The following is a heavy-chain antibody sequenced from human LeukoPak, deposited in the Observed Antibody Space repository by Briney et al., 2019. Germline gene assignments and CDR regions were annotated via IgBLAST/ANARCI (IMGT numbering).Heavy chain of an antibody. V-gene: IGHV4-39*07. CDR1: GGSISSFNYY. CDR3: ARGATYYGSGRLFDY. Sequence: SETLSLTCTVSGGSISSFNYYWGWVRQPPGKGLEWIGSIYYSGSTYYNPSLKSRVSVSVDTSKNQFSLKLSSVTAADTAVYYCARGATYYGSGRLFDYWGQGTLVTVSS. J-gene: IGHJ4*02. CDR2: IYYSGST. D-gene: IGHD3-10*01.